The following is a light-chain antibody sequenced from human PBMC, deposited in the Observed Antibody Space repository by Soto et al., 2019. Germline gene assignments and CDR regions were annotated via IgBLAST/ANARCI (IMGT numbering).Light chain of an antibody. J-gene: IGKJ1*01. CDR3: QQYYSYPRT. CDR2: AAS. CDR1: QGISSY. V-gene: IGKV1-8*01. Sequence: AIRMTQSPSSFSASTGDRVTITCRASQGISSYLAWYQQKPGKAPKLLIYAASTLQSGVTSRFSGSGSGTDLTLTISCLQSEDFATYYCQQYYSYPRTFGQGTKVEIK.